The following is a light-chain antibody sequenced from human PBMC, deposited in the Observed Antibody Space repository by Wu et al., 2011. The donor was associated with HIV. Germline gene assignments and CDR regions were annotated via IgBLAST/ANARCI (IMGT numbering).Light chain of an antibody. Sequence: EVVLTQSPVTVSLSPGERATLSCRASQSVTSHLAWHQQKPGQAPTLLIYEASNRATGIPARFSGGGSGTDFTLTISSLEPEDFAVYYCHQYNNWLPWAWTFGQGTKVETK. CDR2: EAS. V-gene: IGKV3-11*01. CDR3: HQYNNWLPWAWT. J-gene: IGKJ1*01. CDR1: QSVTSH.